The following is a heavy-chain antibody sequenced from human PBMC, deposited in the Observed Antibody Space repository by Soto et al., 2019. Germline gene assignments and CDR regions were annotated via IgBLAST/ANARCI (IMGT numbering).Heavy chain of an antibody. J-gene: IGHJ4*02. CDR3: ARLVYDTRLNYMYFDF. CDR1: GVSISSGNW. D-gene: IGHD2-8*01. CDR2: FFHDGTA. Sequence: QVKLQESGPGLATPSGTLSLTCAVSGVSISSGNWWTWVRQTPQRGLEYIGVFFHDGTANYYPSFERRVAIAADTYKNQFSLKLTSVTAADTAIYFCARLVYDTRLNYMYFDFWGQGALVTVSS. V-gene: IGHV4-4*02.